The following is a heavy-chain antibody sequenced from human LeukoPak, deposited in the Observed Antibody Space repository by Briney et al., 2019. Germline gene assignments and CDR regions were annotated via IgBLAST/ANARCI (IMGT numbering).Heavy chain of an antibody. CDR3: ARDLRGSSGWFNWFDP. J-gene: IGHJ5*02. D-gene: IGHD6-19*01. Sequence: ASVKVSCKASGYTFTSYGISWVGQAPGQGLEWMGWISAYNGNTNYAQKLQGRVTMTTDTSTSTAYMELRSLRSDDTAVYYCARDLRGSSGWFNWFDPWGQGTLVTVSS. CDR2: ISAYNGNT. V-gene: IGHV1-18*01. CDR1: GYTFTSYG.